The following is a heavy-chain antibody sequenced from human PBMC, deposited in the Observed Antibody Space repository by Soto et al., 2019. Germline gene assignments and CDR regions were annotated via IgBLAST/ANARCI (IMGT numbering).Heavy chain of an antibody. Sequence: EVQVLESGGGLVQPGGSLRLSCAASGFTFSSYAMSWVRQAPGKGLEWVSAISGSGGSTYYADSVKGRFTISRDNSKNTLYLQLNSLRAEDTAVYYCAKGVTMVRGAPFDYWGQGTLVTVSS. D-gene: IGHD3-10*01. CDR3: AKGVTMVRGAPFDY. V-gene: IGHV3-23*01. CDR2: ISGSGGST. CDR1: GFTFSSYA. J-gene: IGHJ4*02.